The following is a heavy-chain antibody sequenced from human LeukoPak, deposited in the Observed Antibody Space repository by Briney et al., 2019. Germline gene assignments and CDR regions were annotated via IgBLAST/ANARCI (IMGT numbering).Heavy chain of an antibody. J-gene: IGHJ6*03. CDR1: GFTFSSYR. CDR3: ARERGLAAPHYYYYYYMDV. Sequence: PGGSLRLSCAASGFTFSSYRMSWVRQAPGKGLEWVANIKQDGSEKYYVDSVKGRFTISRDNAKNSLYLQMNSLRAEDTAVYYCARERGLAAPHYYYYYYMDVWGKGTTVTVSS. D-gene: IGHD3-10*01. CDR2: IKQDGSEK. V-gene: IGHV3-7*01.